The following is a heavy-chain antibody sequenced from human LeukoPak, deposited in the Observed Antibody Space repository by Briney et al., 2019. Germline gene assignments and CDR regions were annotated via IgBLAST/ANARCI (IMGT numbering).Heavy chain of an antibody. V-gene: IGHV3-21*01. Sequence: PGGSLRLSCAASGFTFSSYSMNWVRQAPGKGLEWVSSIGSSSSYIYYADSVKGRFTISRDNAKNSLYLQMNSLRAEDTAVYYCARVEQWLAPKDYWGQGTLVTVSS. CDR3: ARVEQWLAPKDY. CDR2: IGSSSSYI. D-gene: IGHD6-19*01. J-gene: IGHJ4*02. CDR1: GFTFSSYS.